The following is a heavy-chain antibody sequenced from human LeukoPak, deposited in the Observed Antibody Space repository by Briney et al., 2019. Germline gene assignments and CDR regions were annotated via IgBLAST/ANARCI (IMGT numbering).Heavy chain of an antibody. Sequence: SETLSLTCTVSGGSISSGSYYWSWIQQPAGKGLEWIGRIYTSGTTNYNPSLKSRVTILVDTSKNQFSLKLSSVTAADTAVYYCARTTEGGYTYGYFYYYYMDVWGKGTTVTISS. V-gene: IGHV4-61*02. CDR2: IYTSGTT. D-gene: IGHD5-18*01. J-gene: IGHJ6*03. CDR3: ARTTEGGYTYGYFYYYYMDV. CDR1: GGSISSGSYY.